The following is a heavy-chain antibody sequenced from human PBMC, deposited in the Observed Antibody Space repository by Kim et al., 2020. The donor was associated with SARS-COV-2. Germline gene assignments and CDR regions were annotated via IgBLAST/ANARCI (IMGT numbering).Heavy chain of an antibody. CDR1: GFTFSNAW. Sequence: GGSLRLPCAASGFTFSNAWMSWVRQAPGKGLEWVGRIKSKTDGGTTDYAAPVKGRFTISRDDSKNTLYLQMNSLKTEDTAVYYCTTVLRYFDWTIIGDYYYYYGMDVWGQGTTVTVSS. D-gene: IGHD3-9*01. J-gene: IGHJ6*02. CDR3: TTVLRYFDWTIIGDYYYYYGMDV. V-gene: IGHV3-15*01. CDR2: IKSKTDGGTT.